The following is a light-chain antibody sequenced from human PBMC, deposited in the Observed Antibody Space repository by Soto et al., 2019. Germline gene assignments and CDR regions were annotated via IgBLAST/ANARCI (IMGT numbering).Light chain of an antibody. V-gene: IGKV1-6*01. Sequence: AIQMTQFPSSLSSSVGDRFTITCRASQDIRSDLGWYQQRPGKAPKLLIYAASSLQSGVPSRFSGSGSGTDFTLTISRLEPEDFAVYYCQQYGSSPITFGQGTRLEI. J-gene: IGKJ5*01. CDR2: AAS. CDR1: QDIRSD. CDR3: QQYGSSPIT.